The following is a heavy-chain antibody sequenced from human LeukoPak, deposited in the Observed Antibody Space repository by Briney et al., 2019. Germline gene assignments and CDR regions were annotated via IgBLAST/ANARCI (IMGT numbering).Heavy chain of an antibody. D-gene: IGHD6-6*01. CDR1: GGTFSSYA. CDR2: IIPILGIA. J-gene: IGHJ5*02. CDR3: ARAPTIAARRNWFDP. V-gene: IGHV1-69*04. Sequence: SVKVSCKASGGTFSSYAISWVRQAPGQGLEWMGRIIPILGIANYAQKFQGRVTITADKSTSTAYMELSSLRSEDTAVYYCARAPTIAARRNWFDPWGQGTLVTVSS.